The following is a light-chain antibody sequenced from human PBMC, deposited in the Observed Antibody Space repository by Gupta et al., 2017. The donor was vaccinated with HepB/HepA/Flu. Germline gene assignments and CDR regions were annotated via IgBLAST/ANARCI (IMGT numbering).Light chain of an antibody. J-gene: IGLJ2*01. CDR1: QLGDKY. Sequence: SYELTQLPSVAVTPGQTDSITCSGEQLGDKYACWYQQKPGQSPVLVTYEDSKLPSGMPQRFAGSNSGNTATLTISGTHVMDEADYDCQAWDSSIVVFGGGTKLTVL. CDR2: EDS. V-gene: IGLV3-1*01. CDR3: QAWDSSIVV.